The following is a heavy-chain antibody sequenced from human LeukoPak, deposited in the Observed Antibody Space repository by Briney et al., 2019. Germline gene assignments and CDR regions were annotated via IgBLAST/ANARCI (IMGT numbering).Heavy chain of an antibody. V-gene: IGHV4-39*07. CDR1: GGSISSSSYY. D-gene: IGHD6-13*01. CDR2: IYYSGST. CDR3: ARDGAQRSTLSSYGMDV. Sequence: PSETLSLTCTVSGGSISSSSYYWGWIRQPPGKGLEWIGSIYYSGSTYYNPSLKSRVTISVDTSKNQFSLKLSSVTAADTAVYYCARDGAQRSTLSSYGMDVWGQGTTVTVSS. J-gene: IGHJ6*02.